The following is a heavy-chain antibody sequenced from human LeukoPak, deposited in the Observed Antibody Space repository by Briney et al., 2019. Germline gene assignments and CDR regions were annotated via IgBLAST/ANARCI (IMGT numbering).Heavy chain of an antibody. CDR2: IYYSGST. D-gene: IGHD5-18*01. Sequence: SETLSLTCTVSGGSISSGDHYWSWIRQHPGKGLEWIGYIYYSGSTYYNPSLKSRVTTSVDTPKNQFSLYLSSVTAADTAVYYCARTSKGAKSYGYADYWGQGILVTVSS. V-gene: IGHV4-31*03. J-gene: IGHJ4*02. CDR1: GGSISSGDHY. CDR3: ARTSKGAKSYGYADY.